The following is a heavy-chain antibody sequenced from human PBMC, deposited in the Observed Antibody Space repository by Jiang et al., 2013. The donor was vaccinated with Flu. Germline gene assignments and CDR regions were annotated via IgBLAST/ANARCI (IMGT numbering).Heavy chain of an antibody. J-gene: IGHJ4*02. CDR1: DDSISSYY. D-gene: IGHD3-10*01. CDR2: IYFSGST. V-gene: IGHV4-59*01. CDR3: ASQHWDHGVGSYYMSH. Sequence: GPGLVKPSETLSLTCTVTDDSISSYYWIWIRQPPGKGLEWLGSIYFSGSTNYNPSFKSRVTISVDTSKNQFSLRVSSVTAADTAVYYCASQHWDHGVGSYYMSHWGQGALVTVSS.